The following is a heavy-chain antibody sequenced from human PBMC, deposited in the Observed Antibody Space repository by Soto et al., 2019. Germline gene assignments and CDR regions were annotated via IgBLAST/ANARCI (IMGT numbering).Heavy chain of an antibody. D-gene: IGHD5-18*01. V-gene: IGHV1-69*02. CDR3: ARTGGYSYGYCQY. CDR1: GGTFSSYT. Sequence: QVQLVQSGAEVKKPGSSVKVSCKASGGTFSSYTISWVRQAPGQGLEWMGRIIPILGIANYAQKFQGRVTITADKSTSPAYMELSSLRSEDTAVYYCARTGGYSYGYCQYWGQGTLVTVSS. J-gene: IGHJ4*02. CDR2: IIPILGIA.